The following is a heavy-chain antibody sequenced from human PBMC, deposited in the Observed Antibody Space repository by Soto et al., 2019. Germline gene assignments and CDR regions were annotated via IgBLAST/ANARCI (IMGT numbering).Heavy chain of an antibody. V-gene: IGHV3-7*01. CDR1: EFSLSTFW. J-gene: IGHJ5*02. D-gene: IGHD1-7*01. CDR3: ARDSLSYRTSANGWFDP. CDR2: IKGDGSVK. Sequence: VGSLRLSFAASEFSLSTFWMAWVRQAPGKGLEWVAVIKGDGSVKYYVDSGNVLFTISRDNAKNLLYLQMNSLRAEDTDVYYCARDSLSYRTSANGWFDPWRQGTLVTVSS.